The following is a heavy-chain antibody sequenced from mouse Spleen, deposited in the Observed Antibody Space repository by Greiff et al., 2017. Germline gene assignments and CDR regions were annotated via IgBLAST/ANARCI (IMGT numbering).Heavy chain of an antibody. CDR2: ISSGGDYI. CDR1: GFTFSSYA. V-gene: IGHV5S21*01. CDR3: TRREDYDRYFDV. Sequence: EVKLMESGEGLVKPGGSLKLSCAASGFTFSSYAMSWVRQTPEKRLEWVAYISSGGDYIYYADTVKGRFTISRDNARNTLYLQMSSLQSEDIAMYYCTRREDYDRYFDVWGTGTTVTGSS. D-gene: IGHD2-4*01. J-gene: IGHJ1*03.